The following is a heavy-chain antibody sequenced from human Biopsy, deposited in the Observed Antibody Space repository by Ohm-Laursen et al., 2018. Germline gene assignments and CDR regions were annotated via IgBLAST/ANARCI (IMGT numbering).Heavy chain of an antibody. CDR2: ISYTGYT. Sequence: SDTLSLTCTVSGGSFTGHYWSWIRQPPGKGLEWIGHISYTGYTSYKSSLKSRVTISLDTSRKHFSLRLTSLAAADTAVYYCARDSGILNYGNFKYYHYYGMDVWGQGTKVTVSS. J-gene: IGHJ6*02. CDR1: GGSFTGHY. V-gene: IGHV4-59*11. CDR3: ARDSGILNYGNFKYYHYYGMDV. D-gene: IGHD4-11*01.